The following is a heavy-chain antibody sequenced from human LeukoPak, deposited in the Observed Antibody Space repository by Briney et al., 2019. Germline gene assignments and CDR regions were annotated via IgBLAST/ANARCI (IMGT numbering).Heavy chain of an antibody. CDR1: GFTFSSYG. CDR2: IRGSDGST. J-gene: IGHJ6*03. Sequence: PGGTLRLSCAASGFTFSSYGTSWVRQAPGKGLEWVSAIRGSDGSTYYADSVKGRFTISRDNSKNTLYLQMNSLRAEDTAVYYCAKSLYGSGSYYMGNYYYYYMDVWGKGTTVTISS. V-gene: IGHV3-23*01. D-gene: IGHD3-10*01. CDR3: AKSLYGSGSYYMGNYYYYYMDV.